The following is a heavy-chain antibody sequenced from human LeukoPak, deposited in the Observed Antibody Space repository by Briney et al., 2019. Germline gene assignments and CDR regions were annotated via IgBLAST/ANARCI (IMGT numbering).Heavy chain of an antibody. Sequence: PSETLSLTCAVYDGSFSGYYWNWIRQPPGKGLEWIGEISRSGSPNYNPSLTSRVTISVDRSKNQFSLELSSVTAADTAVFYCAIRYNWNYGLDYWGQGTLVTVSS. V-gene: IGHV4-34*01. CDR3: AIRYNWNYGLDY. D-gene: IGHD1-7*01. CDR2: ISRSGSP. CDR1: DGSFSGYY. J-gene: IGHJ4*02.